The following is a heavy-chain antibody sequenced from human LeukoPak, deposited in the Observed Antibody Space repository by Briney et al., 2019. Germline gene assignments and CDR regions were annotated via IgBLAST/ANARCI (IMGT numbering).Heavy chain of an antibody. V-gene: IGHV1-18*01. Sequence: GASVKVSCKASGYTFTSYGISWVRQAPGQGLEWMGWISAYNGNTNYAQKLQGRVTMTTDTSTSTAYMELRNLRSDDTAVYYCARSDILTGYYYFDYWGQGTLVTVSS. D-gene: IGHD3-9*01. CDR2: ISAYNGNT. CDR1: GYTFTSYG. J-gene: IGHJ4*02. CDR3: ARSDILTGYYYFDY.